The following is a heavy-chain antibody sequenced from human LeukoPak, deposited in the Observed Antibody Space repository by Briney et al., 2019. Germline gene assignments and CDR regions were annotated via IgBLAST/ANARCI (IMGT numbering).Heavy chain of an antibody. CDR3: VVVVEPPDSDGFDV. CDR1: GFTFGNSW. J-gene: IGHJ3*01. Sequence: PGGSLRLSCAASGFTFGNSWVHWVRQAPGKGLVWVSLINADGSTTTYADSVKGRFTISSDNARNTVSLQMNSLTIEDTAVYYCVVVVEPPDSDGFDVWGQGTMITVSS. D-gene: IGHD1-14*01. V-gene: IGHV3-74*01. CDR2: INADGSTT.